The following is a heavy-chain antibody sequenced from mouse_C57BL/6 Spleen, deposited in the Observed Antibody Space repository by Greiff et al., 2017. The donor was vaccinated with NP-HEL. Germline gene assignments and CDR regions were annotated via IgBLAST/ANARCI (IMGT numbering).Heavy chain of an antibody. Sequence: DVQLVESGGDLVKPGGSLKLSCAASGFTFSSYGMSWVRQTPDKRLEWVATISSGGSYTYYPDSVKGRFTISRDNAKNTLYLQMSSLKSEDTAMYYCARLYYGKGDYWGQGTSVTVSS. CDR2: ISSGGSYT. CDR3: ARLYYGKGDY. J-gene: IGHJ4*01. V-gene: IGHV5-6*01. D-gene: IGHD1-1*01. CDR1: GFTFSSYG.